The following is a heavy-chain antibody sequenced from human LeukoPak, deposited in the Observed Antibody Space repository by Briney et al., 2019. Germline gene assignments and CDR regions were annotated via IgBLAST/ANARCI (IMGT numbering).Heavy chain of an antibody. CDR3: ARDLDYGDHSYFDY. Sequence: EGSLRLSCAASGFTFSSYGMHWVRQAPGKGLEWVAVIWYDGSNKYYADSVKGRFTISRDNSKNTLYLQMNSLRAEDTAVYYCARDLDYGDHSYFDYWGQGTLVTVSS. V-gene: IGHV3-33*01. D-gene: IGHD4-17*01. J-gene: IGHJ4*02. CDR1: GFTFSSYG. CDR2: IWYDGSNK.